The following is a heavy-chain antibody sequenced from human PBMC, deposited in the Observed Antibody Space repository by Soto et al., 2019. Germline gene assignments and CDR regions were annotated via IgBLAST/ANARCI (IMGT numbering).Heavy chain of an antibody. V-gene: IGHV1-18*01. D-gene: IGHD4-4*01. Sequence: ASVKVSCKASGYTFTSYGISWVRQAPGQGLEWMGWISAYNGNTNYAQKLQGRVTMTTDTSTSTAYMELRSLRSDDTAVYYCARVTPRIDYSNYVDYFDYWGQRTLVTVSS. J-gene: IGHJ4*02. CDR2: ISAYNGNT. CDR3: ARVTPRIDYSNYVDYFDY. CDR1: GYTFTSYG.